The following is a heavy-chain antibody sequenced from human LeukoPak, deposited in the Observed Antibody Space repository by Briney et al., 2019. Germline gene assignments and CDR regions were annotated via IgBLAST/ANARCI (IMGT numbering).Heavy chain of an antibody. CDR1: GFTFTSSA. J-gene: IGHJ6*03. Sequence: SVKVSCKASGFTFTSSAVQWVRQARGQRLEWIGWIVVGSGNTNYAQKFQERVTITRDMSTSTAYMELSSLRSEDTAVYYCAADDRGSGSSYYYYYYMDVWGKGTTVTVSS. V-gene: IGHV1-58*01. CDR3: AADDRGSGSSYYYYYYMDV. D-gene: IGHD1-26*01. CDR2: IVVGSGNT.